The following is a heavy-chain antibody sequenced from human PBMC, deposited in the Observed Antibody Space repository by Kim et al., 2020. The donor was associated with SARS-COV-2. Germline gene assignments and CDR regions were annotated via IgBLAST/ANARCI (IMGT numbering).Heavy chain of an antibody. V-gene: IGHV3-30*04. CDR1: GFTFSSYA. CDR2: ISYDGSNK. J-gene: IGHJ4*02. D-gene: IGHD4-17*01. Sequence: GGSLRLSCAASGFTFSSYAMHWVRQAPGKGLEWVAVISYDGSNKYYADSVKGRFTISRDNSKNTLYLQMNSLRAEDTAVYYCARDEVGAVTSKYFDYWGQGTLVTVSS. CDR3: ARDEVGAVTSKYFDY.